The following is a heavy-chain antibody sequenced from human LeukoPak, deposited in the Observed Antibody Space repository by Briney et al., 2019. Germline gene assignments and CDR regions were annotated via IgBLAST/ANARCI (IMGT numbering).Heavy chain of an antibody. D-gene: IGHD6-19*01. J-gene: IGHJ4*02. V-gene: IGHV3-21*01. CDR1: GFTFSSYS. CDR3: AREGEQWRYFDY. Sequence: GGSLRLSCAASGFTFSSYSMTWVRQAPGKGLEWVSSISRTSSDIYYADSVKGRITISRDNAKNSLYLQMNSLRAEDTAVYYCAREGEQWRYFDYWGQGTLVTVSS. CDR2: ISRTSSDI.